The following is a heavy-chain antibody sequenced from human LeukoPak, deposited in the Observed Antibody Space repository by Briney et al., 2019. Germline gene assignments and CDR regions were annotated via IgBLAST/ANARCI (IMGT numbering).Heavy chain of an antibody. CDR1: GGSISSYY. J-gene: IGHJ4*02. V-gene: IGHV4-4*07. Sequence: SETLSLTCTVSGGSISSYYWSWIRQPAGKGLEWIGRIYTSGSTNYNPSLKSRVTMSVDTSKNQFSLKLSSVTAADTAVYYCARGEALTTVTTLDYWGQGTLVTVSS. CDR2: IYTSGST. CDR3: ARGEALTTVTTLDY. D-gene: IGHD4-4*01.